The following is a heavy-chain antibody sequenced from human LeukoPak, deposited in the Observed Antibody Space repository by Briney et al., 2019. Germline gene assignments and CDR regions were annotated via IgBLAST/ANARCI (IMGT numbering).Heavy chain of an antibody. Sequence: ASVKVSCKVSGYTFTDYYMHWVQQAPGKGLEWMGLVDPEDGETIYAEKFQGRVTITADTSTDTAYMELSSLRSEDTAVCFCARAGGYVWGSYRPFDYWGQGTLVTVSS. J-gene: IGHJ4*02. CDR2: VDPEDGET. CDR3: ARAGGYVWGSYRPFDY. CDR1: GYTFTDYY. V-gene: IGHV1-69-2*01. D-gene: IGHD3-16*02.